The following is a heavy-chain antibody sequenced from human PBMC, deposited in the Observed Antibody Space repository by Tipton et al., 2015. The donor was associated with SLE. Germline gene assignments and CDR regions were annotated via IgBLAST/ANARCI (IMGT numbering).Heavy chain of an antibody. CDR2: IYHSGST. Sequence: TLSLTCAVSGGSISSSNWWSWVRQPPGKGLEWIGEIYHSGSTNYNPSLKSRVTISVDTSKNQFSLKLSSVTAADTAVYYCARAPGLRYAFDIWGQGTMVTVSS. V-gene: IGHV4-4*02. J-gene: IGHJ3*02. CDR3: ARAPGLRYAFDI. CDR1: GGSISSSNW. D-gene: IGHD5-12*01.